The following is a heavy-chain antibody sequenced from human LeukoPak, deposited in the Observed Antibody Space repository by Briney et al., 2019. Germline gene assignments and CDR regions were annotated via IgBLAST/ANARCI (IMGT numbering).Heavy chain of an antibody. CDR2: INRNGGST. CDR1: GFTFDDYG. D-gene: IGHD6-13*01. V-gene: IGHV3-20*04. J-gene: IGHJ4*02. Sequence: GGSLRLPCAASGFTFDDYGMSWVRQAPGKGLEWVSGINRNGGSTGYADSVKGRFTISRDNTKNSLYLQINSLRAEDTALYYCARDDSSSWWGYFDYWGQGTLVTVSS. CDR3: ARDDSSSWWGYFDY.